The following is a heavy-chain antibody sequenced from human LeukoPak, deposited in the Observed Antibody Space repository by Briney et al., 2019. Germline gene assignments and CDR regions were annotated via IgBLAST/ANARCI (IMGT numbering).Heavy chain of an antibody. Sequence: GGSLRLSCAASGFIFSSYSMNWVRQAPGKGLEWVSYISTTGSTIYYADSVKGRFTISRDNSKNTLYLQMNSLRAEDTAVYYCARGDSSSWFYYYYGMDVWGQGTTVTVSS. CDR1: GFIFSSYS. D-gene: IGHD6-13*01. CDR3: ARGDSSSWFYYYYGMDV. CDR2: ISTTGSTI. V-gene: IGHV3-48*01. J-gene: IGHJ6*02.